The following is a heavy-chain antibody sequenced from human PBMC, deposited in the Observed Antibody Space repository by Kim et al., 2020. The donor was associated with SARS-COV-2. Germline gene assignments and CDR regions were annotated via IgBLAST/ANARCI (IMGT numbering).Heavy chain of an antibody. CDR1: GGSISSSSYY. CDR2: IYYSGST. Sequence: SETLSLTCTVSGGSISSSSYYWGWIRQPPGKGLEWIGSIYYSGSTYYNPSLKSRVTISVDTSKNQFSLKLSSVTAADTAVYYCRYDTMVRGYFDYWGQGTLVTVSS. J-gene: IGHJ4*02. D-gene: IGHD3-10*01. CDR3: RYDTMVRGYFDY. V-gene: IGHV4-39*07.